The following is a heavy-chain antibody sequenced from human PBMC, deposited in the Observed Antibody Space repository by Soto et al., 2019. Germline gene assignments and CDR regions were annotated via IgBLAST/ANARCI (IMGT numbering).Heavy chain of an antibody. CDR1: GYTFTSYY. V-gene: IGHV1-46*01. CDR3: PRDLPPSIAATGTAAFDT. J-gene: IGHJ3*02. CDR2: INPISGGN. D-gene: IGHD6-13*01. Sequence: ASVKVSCKASGYTFTSYYMYWVRQAPGQGLEWMGMINPISGGNNYAQKFQGRLTMTRDTSTSTVYMELRSLRSADTAVYSCPRDLPPSIAATGTAAFDTWGQGTRVT.